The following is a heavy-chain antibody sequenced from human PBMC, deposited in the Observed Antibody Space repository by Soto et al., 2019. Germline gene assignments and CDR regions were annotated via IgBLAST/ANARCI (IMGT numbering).Heavy chain of an antibody. CDR1: GDSLSSNSAA. CDR2: TYYRSKWYN. D-gene: IGHD6-13*01. V-gene: IGHV6-1*01. J-gene: IGHJ5*02. Sequence: SQTLSLTCAISGDSLSSNSAAWNWIRQSPSRGLEWLGRTYYRSKWYNDYALSVKSRITVTPDTSKNQFSLQLNSVTPEDAAVYYCARGTAADRGDWFDPWGQGTQVTVSS. CDR3: ARGTAADRGDWFDP.